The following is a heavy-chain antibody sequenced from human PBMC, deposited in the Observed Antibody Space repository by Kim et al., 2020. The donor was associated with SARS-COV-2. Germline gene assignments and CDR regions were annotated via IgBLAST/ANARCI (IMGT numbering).Heavy chain of an antibody. V-gene: IGHV3-30*07. J-gene: IGHJ4*02. D-gene: IGHD6-13*01. Sequence: GSVKGRFTISRDNSKNTLYLQMNSRRAEDTAVYYCARGQATIAAAGYFDYWGQGTLVTVSS. CDR3: ARGQATIAAAGYFDY.